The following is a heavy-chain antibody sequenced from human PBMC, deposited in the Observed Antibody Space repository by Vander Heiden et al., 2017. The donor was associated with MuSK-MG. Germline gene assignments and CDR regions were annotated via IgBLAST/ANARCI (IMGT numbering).Heavy chain of an antibody. J-gene: IGHJ5*02. CDR2: IDHRGNT. CDR3: ARGRATNP. CDR1: GGSMSSFY. Sequence: QVQLQESGPGLVKPSETLSLTCTVHGGSMSSFYWSWIRQPPGEGLEWIGYIDHRGNTNYNPSLKSRVTMSVETSKNKLSMKMNSVTAADTAVDYCARGRATNPWGQGTLVTVSS. V-gene: IGHV4-59*01.